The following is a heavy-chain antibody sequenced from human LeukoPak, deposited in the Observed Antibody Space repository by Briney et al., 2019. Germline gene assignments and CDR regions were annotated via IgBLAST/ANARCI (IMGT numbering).Heavy chain of an antibody. CDR3: ARGHYGLDV. CDR1: GFTFSNHY. CDR2: IYNGDDTT. J-gene: IGHJ6*02. Sequence: PGGSLRLSCAASGFTFSNHYMTWTRQAPGKGLEWVSYIYNGDDTTYYADSVKGRFTMSRDNARNSGYLHMSSLRPEDTAVYYCARGHYGLDVWGQGTTVTVSS. V-gene: IGHV3-11*01.